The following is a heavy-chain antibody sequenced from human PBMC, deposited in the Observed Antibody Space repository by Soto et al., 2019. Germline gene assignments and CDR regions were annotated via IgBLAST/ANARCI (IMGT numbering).Heavy chain of an antibody. CDR3: AKDRGAYSSSSQADYFDY. Sequence: EVQLLESGGGLVQPGGSLRLSCAASGFTFSSYAMSWVRQAPGKGLEWVSAISGSGGSTYYADSVKGRFTISRDNSKNTLYLQMNSLRAEDTAVYYCAKDRGAYSSSSQADYFDYWGQGTLVTVSS. CDR2: ISGSGGST. J-gene: IGHJ4*02. CDR1: GFTFSSYA. D-gene: IGHD6-13*01. V-gene: IGHV3-23*01.